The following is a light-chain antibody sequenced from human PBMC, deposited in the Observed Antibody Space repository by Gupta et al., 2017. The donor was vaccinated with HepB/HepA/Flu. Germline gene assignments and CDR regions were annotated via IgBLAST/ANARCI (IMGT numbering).Light chain of an antibody. V-gene: IGLV2-11*01. Sequence: QSALTQPRSVSGSPGQSVTTCCTGSSSDVGGYNYVSWYQQHPGKAPKLMIYDVSNRPSGVPDHFSGSKSGNTASLTISGLQSEDEADYYCCSYAGSYTWVFGGGTKLTVL. CDR1: SSDVGGYNY. J-gene: IGLJ3*02. CDR3: CSYAGSYTWV. CDR2: DVS.